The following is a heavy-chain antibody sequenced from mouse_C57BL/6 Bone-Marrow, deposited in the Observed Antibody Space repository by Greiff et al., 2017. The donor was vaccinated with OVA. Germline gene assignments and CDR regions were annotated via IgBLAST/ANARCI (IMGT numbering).Heavy chain of an antibody. D-gene: IGHD1-1*01. CDR2: INPSNGGT. CDR1: GYTFTSYW. J-gene: IGHJ3*01. Sequence: VQLQQPGTELVKPGASVKLSCKASGYTFTSYWMHWVKQRPGQGLEWIGNINPSNGGTNYNEKLKSKATLTVDKSSSTAYMQLSSLTSEDSAVYYYARWSDSREGTWYAYWGQGTLVTVSA. V-gene: IGHV1-53*01. CDR3: ARWSDSREGTWYAY.